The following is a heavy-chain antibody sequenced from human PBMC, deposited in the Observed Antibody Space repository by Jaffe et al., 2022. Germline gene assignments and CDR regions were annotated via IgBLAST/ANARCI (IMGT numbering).Heavy chain of an antibody. J-gene: IGHJ6*03. D-gene: IGHD3-9*01. Sequence: QVQLQESGPGLVKPSETLSLTCIVSGGSINSDHWGWIRQPPGKGLEWIGYIYYSGSTTYNPSLKSRVTISVDTSKNHFSLKLTSVTAADTAVYYCARVPPLVINQRYYYCYMDVWGKGTTVTVSS. V-gene: IGHV4-59*01. CDR2: IYYSGST. CDR3: ARVPPLVINQRYYYCYMDV. CDR1: GGSINSDH.